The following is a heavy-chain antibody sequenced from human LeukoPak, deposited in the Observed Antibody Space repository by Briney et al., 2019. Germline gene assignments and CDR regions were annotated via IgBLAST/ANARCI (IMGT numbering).Heavy chain of an antibody. V-gene: IGHV4-4*07. CDR1: GGSINKYF. D-gene: IGHD3-10*01. CDR3: ARVCGSATNYRLCGFDV. Sequence: PSETLSLTCIVSGGSINKYFWNWIRLPAGKGLEWIGRIDSVGTSNYNPSLGGRVTMSVDTSKSHFSLEVTSMTAADTAMYYCARVCGSATNYRLCGFDVWGQGTVVTVSS. CDR2: IDSVGTS. J-gene: IGHJ3*01.